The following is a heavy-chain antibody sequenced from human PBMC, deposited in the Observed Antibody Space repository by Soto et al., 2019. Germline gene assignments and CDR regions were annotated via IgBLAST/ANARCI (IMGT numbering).Heavy chain of an antibody. Sequence: EVQLVESGGGLIQPGGSLRLSCEASGLKFRVYDMHWVRQPAGKGLEWVSAIGTTGDTYYSGSVRGRFTISRDDVESSLYLRLNSLTVGDTAVYYCARGSRLGSGSLRPGPSDIFDVWGQGTTVTVSS. CDR1: GLKFRVYD. CDR2: IGTTGDT. CDR3: ARGSRLGSGSLRPGPSDIFDV. J-gene: IGHJ3*01. V-gene: IGHV3-13*04. D-gene: IGHD3-10*01.